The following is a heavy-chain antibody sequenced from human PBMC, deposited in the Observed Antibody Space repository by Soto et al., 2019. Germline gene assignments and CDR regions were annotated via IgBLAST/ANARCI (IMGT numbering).Heavy chain of an antibody. CDR1: GFTFSSYG. CDR2: IWYDGSNK. CDR3: ARDLAQGFGELYNWFDP. D-gene: IGHD3-10*01. J-gene: IGHJ5*02. Sequence: HPGGSLRLSCAASGFTFSSYGMHWVRQAPGKGLEWVAVIWYDGSNKYYADSVKGRFTISRDNSKNTLYLQMNSLRAEDTAVYYCARDLAQGFGELYNWFDPWGQGTLVTVSS. V-gene: IGHV3-33*01.